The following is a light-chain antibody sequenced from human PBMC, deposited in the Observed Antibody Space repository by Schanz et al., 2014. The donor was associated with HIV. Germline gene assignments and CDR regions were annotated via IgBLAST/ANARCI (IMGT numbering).Light chain of an antibody. J-gene: IGKJ3*01. CDR3: QQANSFPPFT. Sequence: IVLTQSPATLSVSPGERATLSCRASQSVSSNLAWYQQKPGQAPRLLIYDASNRATGIPARFSGSGSGTDFTLTISSLQPEDFATYYCQQANSFPPFTFGPGTKVDIK. V-gene: IGKV3D-15*01. CDR2: DAS. CDR1: QSVSSN.